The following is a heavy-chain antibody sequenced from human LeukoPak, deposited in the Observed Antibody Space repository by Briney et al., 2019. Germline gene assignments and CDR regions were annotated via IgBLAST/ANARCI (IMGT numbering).Heavy chain of an antibody. CDR1: GGSFSGYY. J-gene: IGHJ4*02. CDR2: INHSGST. CDR3: ARGLRGVIGFY. V-gene: IGHV4-34*01. Sequence: SETLSLTCAVYGGSFSGYYWSWIRQPPGKGLEWIGEINHSGSTNYNPSLKSRVTISVDTSKNQFSLKLSSVTAADTAVYYCARGLRGVIGFYWGQGTLVTVSS. D-gene: IGHD3-10*01.